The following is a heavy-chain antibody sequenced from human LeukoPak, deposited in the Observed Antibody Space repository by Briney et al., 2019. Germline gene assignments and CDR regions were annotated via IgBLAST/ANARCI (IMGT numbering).Heavy chain of an antibody. Sequence: SETLSLTCTVSGGSISSYYWSWIRQPPGKGLEWIGYISYIGSTNYNPSLKSRVTISVATSKNQFSLKLSSVTAADTAVYYCARSSSAHYYDSSGYLPSHFDYWGQGTLVTVSS. V-gene: IGHV4-59*01. CDR1: GGSISSYY. CDR2: ISYIGST. J-gene: IGHJ4*02. CDR3: ARSSSAHYYDSSGYLPSHFDY. D-gene: IGHD3-22*01.